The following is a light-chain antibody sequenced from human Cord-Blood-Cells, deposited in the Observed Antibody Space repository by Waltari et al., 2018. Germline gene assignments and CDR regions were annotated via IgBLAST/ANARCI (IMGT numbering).Light chain of an antibody. CDR3: QQRSNWPPT. CDR1: QSVSSY. V-gene: IGKV3-11*01. CDR2: DAS. Sequence: EIVLTQSPAPLSLSPGERATLSCRASQSVSSYLAWYQQKPGQDPRLLIYDASNRATGIPARFSGSGSGTDFTLTISSLEPEDFAVYYCQQRSNWPPTFGGGTKVEIK. J-gene: IGKJ4*01.